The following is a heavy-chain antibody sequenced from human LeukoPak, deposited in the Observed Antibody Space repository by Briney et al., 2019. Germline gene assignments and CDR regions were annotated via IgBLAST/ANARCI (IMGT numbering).Heavy chain of an antibody. D-gene: IGHD2-15*01. J-gene: IGHJ4*02. CDR1: GFTVSSNY. V-gene: IGHV3-66*01. Sequence: GGSLRLSCAAFGFTVSSNYMSWVRQAPGKGLEWVSVIYSGGSTYYADSVKGRFTISRDNSKNTLYLQMNSLRAEDTAVYYCAWGYCSGGSCRPFDYWGQGTLVTVSS. CDR3: AWGYCSGGSCRPFDY. CDR2: IYSGGST.